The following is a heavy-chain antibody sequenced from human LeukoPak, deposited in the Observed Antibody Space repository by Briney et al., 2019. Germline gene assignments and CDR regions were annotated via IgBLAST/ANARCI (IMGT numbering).Heavy chain of an antibody. CDR2: IRSSGTTI. V-gene: IGHV3-48*02. CDR3: ARDRSSSAAPSLSY. Sequence: TGGSLRLSCAASGFTFSSYGMNWVRQAPGKGLEWVSYIRSSGTTIYYADSVKGRFTISRDNAKNSLYLQMNSLRDEDTALYYCARDRSSSAAPSLSYGGEGTLVTVSS. J-gene: IGHJ4*02. CDR1: GFTFSSYG. D-gene: IGHD6-19*01.